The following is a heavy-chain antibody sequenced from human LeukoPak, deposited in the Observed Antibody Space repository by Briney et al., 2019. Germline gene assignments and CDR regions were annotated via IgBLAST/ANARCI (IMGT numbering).Heavy chain of an antibody. CDR1: GGSFSGYY. J-gene: IGHJ5*02. D-gene: IGHD3-10*01. CDR3: ARDGMVRGVQPTNWFDP. Sequence: PSETLSLTCAVYGGSFSGYYWSWIRQPPGKGLEWIGEINHSGSTNYNPSLKSRVTISVDTSKNQFSLKLSSVTAADTAVYYCARDGMVRGVQPTNWFDPWGQGTLVTVSS. CDR2: INHSGST. V-gene: IGHV4-34*01.